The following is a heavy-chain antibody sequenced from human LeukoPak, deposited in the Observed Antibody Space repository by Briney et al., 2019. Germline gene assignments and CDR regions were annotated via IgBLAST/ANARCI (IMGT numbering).Heavy chain of an antibody. Sequence: SETLSLTCTVSDGSISSYFWSWIRQPPGKGLEWIGYIYYSGSTNSNPSLKSRVTLSVDTSKNQFSLKLSSVTAADTAVYYCARFGVSGNYYYFDYWGQGTLVTVSA. V-gene: IGHV4-59*01. CDR1: DGSISSYF. CDR3: ARFGVSGNYYYFDY. D-gene: IGHD1-26*01. CDR2: IYYSGST. J-gene: IGHJ4*02.